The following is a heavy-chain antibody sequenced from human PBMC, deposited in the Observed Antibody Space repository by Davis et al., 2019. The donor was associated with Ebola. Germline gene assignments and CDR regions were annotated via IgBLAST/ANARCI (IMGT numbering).Heavy chain of an antibody. J-gene: IGHJ5*02. Sequence: PGGSLRLSCTVSGGSISSYYWSWIRQPPGKGLEWIGYIYYSGSTNYNPSLKSRVTISVDTSKNQFSLKLSSVTAADTAVYYCARDRDCSSTSCYHSGGFDPWGQGTLVTVSS. CDR3: ARDRDCSSTSCYHSGGFDP. D-gene: IGHD2-2*01. V-gene: IGHV4-59*01. CDR2: IYYSGST. CDR1: GGSISSYY.